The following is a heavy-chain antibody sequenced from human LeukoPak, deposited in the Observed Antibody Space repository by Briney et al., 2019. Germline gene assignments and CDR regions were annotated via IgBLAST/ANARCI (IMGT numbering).Heavy chain of an antibody. D-gene: IGHD5-18*01. Sequence: SVKVSCKASGGTFSSYAISWVRQAPGQGLEWMGGIIPIFGAANYAQKFQGRVTITADESTSTAYMELSSLRSEDTAVYYCARDLDTAMPLDYWGQGTLVTVSS. CDR1: GGTFSSYA. V-gene: IGHV1-69*13. CDR2: IIPIFGAA. J-gene: IGHJ4*02. CDR3: ARDLDTAMPLDY.